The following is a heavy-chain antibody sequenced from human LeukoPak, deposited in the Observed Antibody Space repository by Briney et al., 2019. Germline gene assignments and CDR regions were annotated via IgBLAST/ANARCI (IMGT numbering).Heavy chain of an antibody. V-gene: IGHV3-49*04. J-gene: IGHJ4*02. CDR2: IRSKAYGGTT. D-gene: IGHD6-19*01. CDR3: TIAVAGTPYYFDY. CDR1: GFTFGDYA. Sequence: GSLRLSCTASGFTFGDYAMSWVRPAPGKGLEWVGFIRSKAYGGTTEYAASVKGRFTISRDDSKSIAYLQMNSLKTEDTAVYYCTIAVAGTPYYFDYWGQGTLVTVSS.